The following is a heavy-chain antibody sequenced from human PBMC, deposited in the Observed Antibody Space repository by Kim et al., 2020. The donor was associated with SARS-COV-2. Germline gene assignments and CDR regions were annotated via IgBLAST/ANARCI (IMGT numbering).Heavy chain of an antibody. CDR2: INHSGST. J-gene: IGHJ4*02. D-gene: IGHD3-22*01. Sequence: SETLSLTCAVYGGSFSGYYWSSIRQPPGKGLEWIGEINHSGSTNYNPSLKSRVTISVDTSKNQFSLKLSSVTAADTAVYYCASVGYYDSSGYLFDYWGQG. V-gene: IGHV4-34*01. CDR1: GGSFSGYY. CDR3: ASVGYYDSSGYLFDY.